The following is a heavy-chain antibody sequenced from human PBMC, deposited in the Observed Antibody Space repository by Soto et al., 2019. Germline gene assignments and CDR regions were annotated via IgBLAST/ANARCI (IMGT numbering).Heavy chain of an antibody. CDR3: ARRNVAALKAPFDH. CDR2: ISKSGTAI. CDR1: GFAFSDYE. D-gene: IGHD5-12*01. J-gene: IGHJ4*02. V-gene: IGHV3-48*03. Sequence: EVQLVESGGGLVQPGGSLRLSCAASGFAFSDYEMTWVRQAPGKGLEWLSYISKSGTAIYYADSVRGRFTISRDNAKNSVFLHITGLRAEGTAVYYWARRNVAALKAPFDHWGQGTLVTVSS.